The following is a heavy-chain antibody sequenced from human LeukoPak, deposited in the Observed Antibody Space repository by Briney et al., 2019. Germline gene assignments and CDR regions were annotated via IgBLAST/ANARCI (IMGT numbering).Heavy chain of an antibody. Sequence: PSETLSLTCTVSGYSISSGYYWGWIRQPPGKGLEWIGSIYHSGSTYYNPSLKSRVTISVDTSKNQFSLKLSSVTAADTAVYYCARVGQLLYFFDPWGRGTLVTVSS. CDR1: GYSISSGYY. CDR3: ARVGQLLYFFDP. J-gene: IGHJ5*02. V-gene: IGHV4-38-2*02. CDR2: IYHSGST. D-gene: IGHD2-2*02.